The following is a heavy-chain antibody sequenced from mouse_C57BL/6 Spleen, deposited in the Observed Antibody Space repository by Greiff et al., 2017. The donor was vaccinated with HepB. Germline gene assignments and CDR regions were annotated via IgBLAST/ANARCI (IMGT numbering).Heavy chain of an antibody. D-gene: IGHD2-3*01. Sequence: VQLQQSGPELVKPGASVKISCKASGYAFSSSWMNWVKQRPGKGLEWIGRIYPGDGDTNYNGKFKGKATLTADKSSSTAYMQLSSLTSEDSAVYFCARWLLPLDYWAQGTTLTVSS. J-gene: IGHJ2*01. V-gene: IGHV1-82*01. CDR2: IYPGDGDT. CDR1: GYAFSSSW. CDR3: ARWLLPLDY.